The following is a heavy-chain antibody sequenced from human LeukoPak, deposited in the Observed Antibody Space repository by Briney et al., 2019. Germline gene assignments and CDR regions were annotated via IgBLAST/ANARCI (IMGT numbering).Heavy chain of an antibody. CDR1: GFTFSSYW. Sequence: PGGSLRLSCAAYGFTFSSYWMSWVRQAPGKGLEWVANIKQDGSEKYYVDSVRGRFTISRDNSRNTLYLQMNSLRAEDTAIYYCAKNGDRGAYCSGGTCYPYYYYYMDVWGKGTTVTISS. J-gene: IGHJ6*03. CDR2: IKQDGSEK. V-gene: IGHV3-7*03. CDR3: AKNGDRGAYCSGGTCYPYYYYYMDV. D-gene: IGHD2-15*01.